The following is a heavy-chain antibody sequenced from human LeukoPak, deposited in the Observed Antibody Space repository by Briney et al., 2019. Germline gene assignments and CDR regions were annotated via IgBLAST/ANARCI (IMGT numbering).Heavy chain of an antibody. Sequence: ASVKVSCKASGYTFTSYYMHWVRQAPGQGLEWMGIINPSGGSTSYAQKFQGRVTMTRDMSTSTVYMELSSLRSEDTAVYYCAAGGRDYDFWSGYSSFDYWGQGTLVTVSS. V-gene: IGHV1-46*01. CDR2: INPSGGST. CDR3: AAGGRDYDFWSGYSSFDY. CDR1: GYTFTSYY. J-gene: IGHJ4*02. D-gene: IGHD3-3*01.